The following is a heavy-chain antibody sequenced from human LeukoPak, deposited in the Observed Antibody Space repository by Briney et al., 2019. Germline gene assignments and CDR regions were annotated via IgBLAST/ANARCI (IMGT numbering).Heavy chain of an antibody. CDR2: IKQDGSEE. CDR1: GFTFSSYW. J-gene: IGHJ6*03. Sequence: GGSLRLSCAASGFTFSSYWMTWVRQAPGKGLEWVANIKQDGSEEYYVDSVKGRFTISRDNAKNSLFLQMNSLRAEDTAVYYCALYYYNSGPKGHYYYMDVWGKGTTVTISS. V-gene: IGHV3-7*01. D-gene: IGHD3-10*01. CDR3: ALYYYNSGPKGHYYYMDV.